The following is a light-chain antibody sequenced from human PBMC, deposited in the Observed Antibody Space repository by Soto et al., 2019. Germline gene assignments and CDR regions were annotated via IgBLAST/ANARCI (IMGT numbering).Light chain of an antibody. CDR2: GAS. V-gene: IGKV3-15*01. CDR1: QSVSSD. CDR3: QQYNNWPPWT. J-gene: IGKJ1*01. Sequence: EIVLTQSPGTLSLSPGERATLSCRASQSVSSDYLAWYHQKPGQAPRLLIYGASTRATGIPARFSGSGSGTEFTLTISSLQSEDFAVYYCQQYNNWPPWTFGQGTKVDIK.